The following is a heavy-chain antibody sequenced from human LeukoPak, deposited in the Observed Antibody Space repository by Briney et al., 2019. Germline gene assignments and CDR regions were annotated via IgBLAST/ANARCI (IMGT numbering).Heavy chain of an antibody. J-gene: IGHJ2*01. CDR1: GFTLGIYS. CDR2: ISYDGSNK. D-gene: IGHD6-19*01. V-gene: IGHV3-30-3*01. Sequence: GGSLRLSCEASGFTLGIYSMHWVRQAPGKGLEWVAVISYDGSNKYYADSVKGRFTISRDNSKNTVSLQMNSLRTEDTAVYYCARYGYSTGPGDWYFDLWGRGTLVTVSS. CDR3: ARYGYSTGPGDWYFDL.